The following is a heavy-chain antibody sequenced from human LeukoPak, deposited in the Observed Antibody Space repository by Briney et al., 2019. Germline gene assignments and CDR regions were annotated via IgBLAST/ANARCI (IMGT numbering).Heavy chain of an antibody. V-gene: IGHV4-59*01. CDR2: IYNSGST. CDR1: GGSISIYY. D-gene: IGHD6-19*01. CDR3: ARFKRAGGWSYFDY. Sequence: SQTLSLTCTVSGGSISIYYWSWIRQPPGKGLEWLGHIYNSGSTNYSPSLKSRVTISVDTSKNRFSLKLSSVTAADTAVYYCARFKRAGGWSYFDYWGQGTLVTVSS. J-gene: IGHJ4*02.